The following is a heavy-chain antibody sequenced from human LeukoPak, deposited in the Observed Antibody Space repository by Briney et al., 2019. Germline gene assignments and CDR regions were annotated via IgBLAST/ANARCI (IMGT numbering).Heavy chain of an antibody. CDR2: IYYSGST. CDR3: ARHLGDYGELGYHFDY. D-gene: IGHD4-17*01. V-gene: IGHV4-59*08. CDR1: GGSISSYY. Sequence: PPETLSLTCTVSGGSISSYYWSWIRQPPGKGLEWIGYIYYSGSTNYNPSLKSRVTISVDTSKNQFSLKLSSVTAADTAVYYCARHLGDYGELGYHFDYWGQGTLVTVSS. J-gene: IGHJ4*02.